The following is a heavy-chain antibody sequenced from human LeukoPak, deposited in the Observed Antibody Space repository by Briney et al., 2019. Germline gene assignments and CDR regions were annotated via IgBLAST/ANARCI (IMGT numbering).Heavy chain of an antibody. V-gene: IGHV5-51*01. Sequence: GESLKISCKSSGNNFRKHWIAWVRQMPGKGLELMGYIYPGDSDTRYSPSFQGQVTISADKSISTAYLQWSSLKASDTAMYYCARYFRDGYNSVDYWGQGTLVTVSS. CDR2: IYPGDSDT. CDR3: ARYFRDGYNSVDY. D-gene: IGHD5-24*01. CDR1: GNNFRKHW. J-gene: IGHJ4*02.